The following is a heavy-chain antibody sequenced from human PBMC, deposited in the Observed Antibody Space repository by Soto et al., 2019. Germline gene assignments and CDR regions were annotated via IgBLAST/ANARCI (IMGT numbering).Heavy chain of an antibody. CDR2: IIPAFGTA. J-gene: IGHJ4*01. V-gene: IGHV1-69*01. Sequence: QVQLVQSGAEVKNPGSSVKVSCKTSGGTFNSYLIDWVRQAPGQGLEWMGGIIPAFGTAKYAQKFQGRVTITAAESTTTAYMELRTLTSEDTAVYYCARCLDQPPVGLSFDTWGPGTLVTVSS. D-gene: IGHD2-2*01. CDR3: ARCLDQPPVGLSFDT. CDR1: GGTFNSYL.